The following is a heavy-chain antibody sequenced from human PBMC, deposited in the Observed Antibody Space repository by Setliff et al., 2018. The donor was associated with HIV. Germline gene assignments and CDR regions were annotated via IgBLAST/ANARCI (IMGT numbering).Heavy chain of an antibody. D-gene: IGHD4-17*01. V-gene: IGHV4-59*11. CDR2: IYSTGST. J-gene: IGHJ4*01. CDR3: AKGACFYGDYTFDY. CDR1: GASISSHY. Sequence: SETLSLTCTVSGASISSHYWSWIRQSPGRELEWIGYIYSTGSTNYNPSLKSRVSISMDASKNKFSLKVTSVTSADTAVYYCAKGACFYGDYTFDYWGHGHLVTVSS.